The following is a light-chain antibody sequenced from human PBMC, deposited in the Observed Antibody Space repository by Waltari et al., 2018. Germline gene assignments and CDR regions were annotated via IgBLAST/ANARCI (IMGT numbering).Light chain of an antibody. CDR1: QGIDRY. V-gene: IGKV1-39*01. J-gene: IGKJ5*01. Sequence: IHMTQSPHPLPTCVGDRVTITGRSSQGIDRYLNWYPHKPGKAPKLLICAASTLQMRVPSRFSGRGSGTDFTLTIRSLQPEDFATYYCQQSYSTPITFGQGTRLDMK. CDR3: QQSYSTPIT. CDR2: AAS.